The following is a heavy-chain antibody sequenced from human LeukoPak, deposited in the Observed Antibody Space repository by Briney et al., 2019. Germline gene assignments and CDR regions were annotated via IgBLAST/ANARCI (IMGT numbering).Heavy chain of an antibody. D-gene: IGHD6-6*01. CDR1: GETVTSYD. J-gene: IGHJ4*02. Sequence: AAGMVSCRACGETVTSYDIDGGRQATGKGLEWMGWMNPNSGNTGYAQKFQGRVTMTRNSSISTAYMELSSLRSEDTAVYYSATPRYSSSSLDYWGQGTLVTVSS. CDR3: ATPRYSSSSLDY. V-gene: IGHV1-8*01. CDR2: MNPNSGNT.